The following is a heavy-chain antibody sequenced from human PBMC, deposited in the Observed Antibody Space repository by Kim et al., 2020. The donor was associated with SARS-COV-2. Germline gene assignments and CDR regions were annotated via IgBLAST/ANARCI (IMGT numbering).Heavy chain of an antibody. D-gene: IGHD2-15*01. CDR2: IYPGDSDT. V-gene: IGHV5-51*01. CDR1: GYSFTSYW. J-gene: IGHJ4*02. CDR3: ASPGGYCSGGSCYPTFPVY. Sequence: GESLKISCKGSGYSFTSYWIGWVRQMPGKGLEWMGIIYPGDSDTRYSPSFQGQVTISADKSISTAYLQWSSLKASDTAMYYCASPGGYCSGGSCYPTFPVYWGQGTLVTVSS.